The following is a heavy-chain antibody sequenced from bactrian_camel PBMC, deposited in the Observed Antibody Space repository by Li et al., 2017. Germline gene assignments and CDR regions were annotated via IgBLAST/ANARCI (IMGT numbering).Heavy chain of an antibody. V-gene: IGHV3S1*01. CDR2: IDAGTGAT. Sequence: HVQLVESGGGSVQAGGPLRLSCSVSGYTYSTACMGWFRQAPGKEREGVAAIDAGTGATYYADSVKGRFTISRDNIKNTLYLQLNSLKSEDTAMYYCANYGLRTLPPAWGQGTQVTVS. D-gene: IGHD3*01. J-gene: IGHJ6*01. CDR3: ANYGLRTLPPA. CDR1: GYTYSTAC.